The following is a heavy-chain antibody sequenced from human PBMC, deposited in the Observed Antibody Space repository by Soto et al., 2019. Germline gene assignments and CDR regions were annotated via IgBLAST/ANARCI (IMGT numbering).Heavy chain of an antibody. V-gene: IGHV3-7*01. J-gene: IGHJ4*02. CDR3: ARRRSVGSRTIFDS. D-gene: IGHD2-15*01. CDR1: GFTFSSYW. Sequence: EVQLVESGGGLVQPGGSLRLSCAASGFTFSSYWMNWVRQAPGKGLEWVTNINEDGSDKYYVDSVKGRFTISRDNATNWLYLQMDRLTAEDTAVYYCARRRSVGSRTIFDSWGQGTLVTVSS. CDR2: INEDGSDK.